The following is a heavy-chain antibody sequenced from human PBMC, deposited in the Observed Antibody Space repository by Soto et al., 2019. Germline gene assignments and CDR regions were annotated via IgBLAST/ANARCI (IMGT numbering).Heavy chain of an antibody. D-gene: IGHD4-4*01. CDR1: GFTFSSYA. CDR2: ISYDASNK. CDR3: APGRDDYNWRALFDY. V-gene: IGHV3-30-3*01. J-gene: IGHJ4*02. Sequence: GGSLRLSCAASGFTFSSYAMHWVRQASGKGLEWVAVISYDASNKYYADSVKGRFTISRDNSKNTLYLQMNSLRAEDTAVYYCAPGRDDYNWRALFDYSGQGTLVTVSS.